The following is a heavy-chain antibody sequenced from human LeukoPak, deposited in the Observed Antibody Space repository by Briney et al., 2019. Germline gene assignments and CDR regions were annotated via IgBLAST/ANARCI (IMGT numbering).Heavy chain of an antibody. V-gene: IGHV1-2*02. CDR1: GYTFTGYY. J-gene: IGHJ5*02. Sequence: ASVKVSCKASGYTFTGYYMHWVRQAPGQGREWMGWINPNSGGTNYAQKFQGRVTMTRDTSISTAYMELSRLRSDDTAVYYCAREVHGDNWFDPWGQGTLVTVSS. CDR2: INPNSGGT. CDR3: AREVHGDNWFDP.